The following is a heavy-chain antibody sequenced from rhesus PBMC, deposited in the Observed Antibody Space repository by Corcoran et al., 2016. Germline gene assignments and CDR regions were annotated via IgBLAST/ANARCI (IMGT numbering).Heavy chain of an antibody. Sequence: EVQLVETGGGLVQPGGSLKLSCAASGFTFSSYGMSWVRQAPGKGLEWVSAINIGGGSTYYANSVKGRFTISRDNSKNTLSLQMSSLGAEETAVYYGARGIRYFDLWGPGTPITISS. J-gene: IGHJ2*01. CDR3: ARGIRYFDL. CDR2: INIGGGST. V-gene: IGHV3S5*01. CDR1: GFTFSSYG.